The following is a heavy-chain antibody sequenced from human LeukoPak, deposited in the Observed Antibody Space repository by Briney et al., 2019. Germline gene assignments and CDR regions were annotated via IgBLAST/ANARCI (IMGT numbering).Heavy chain of an antibody. CDR2: IWYDGSNK. CDR1: GFTFSSYG. CDR3: ARDLGYCSSTSCYDLGAIDY. Sequence: GRSLRLSCAASGFTFSSYGMHWVRQAPGKGLEWVAVIWYDGSNKYYADSVKGRFTIPRDNSKNTLYLQMNSLRAEDTAVYYCARDLGYCSSTSCYDLGAIDYWGQGTLVTVSS. D-gene: IGHD2-2*01. V-gene: IGHV3-33*01. J-gene: IGHJ4*02.